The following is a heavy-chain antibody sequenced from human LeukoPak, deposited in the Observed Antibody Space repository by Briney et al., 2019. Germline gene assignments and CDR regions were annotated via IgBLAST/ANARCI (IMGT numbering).Heavy chain of an antibody. CDR2: IYSGGST. Sequence: GGSLRLSCAASGFTVSSNYMSWVRQAPGKGLERVSVIYSGGSTYYADSVKGRFTISRDNSKNTLYLQMNSLRAEDTAVYYCAREKGYGDYFDYWGQGTLVTVSS. V-gene: IGHV3-66*01. J-gene: IGHJ4*02. D-gene: IGHD4-17*01. CDR3: AREKGYGDYFDY. CDR1: GFTVSSNY.